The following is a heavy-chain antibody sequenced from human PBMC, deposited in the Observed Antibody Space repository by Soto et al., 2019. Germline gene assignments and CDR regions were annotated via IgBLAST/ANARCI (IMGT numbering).Heavy chain of an antibody. J-gene: IGHJ5*02. D-gene: IGHD3-3*01. CDR3: ARGQRFSDWFDP. Sequence: QVHLQESGPGLVKPSETLSLTCSVSGGTISGYYWTWIRQPAGKGLEWIGRIYSSGNTKYNPSLQSRVTMSLDTSNNQFSLRLNSVNAADTAVYYCARGQRFSDWFDPWGQGTLVTVSS. V-gene: IGHV4-4*07. CDR1: GGTISGYY. CDR2: IYSSGNT.